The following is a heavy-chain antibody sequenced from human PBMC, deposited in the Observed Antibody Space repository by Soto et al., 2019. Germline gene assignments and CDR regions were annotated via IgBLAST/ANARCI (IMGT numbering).Heavy chain of an antibody. D-gene: IGHD1-1*01. CDR3: ARTYVPGIAGFDP. CDR1: ALTFSNYF. Sequence: PGGSLSLSCAASALTFSNYFMHWVRQVPGEGLVWVSRMSGDGKTISYADSVKGRFTISRDNAKNTLYLQMNSLRVEDTAVYYCARTYVPGIAGFDPWGQGTLVTVSS. CDR2: MSGDGKTI. V-gene: IGHV3-74*01. J-gene: IGHJ5*02.